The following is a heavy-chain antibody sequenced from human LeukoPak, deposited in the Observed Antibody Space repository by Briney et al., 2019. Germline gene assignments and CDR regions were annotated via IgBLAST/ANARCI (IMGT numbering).Heavy chain of an antibody. J-gene: IGHJ5*02. CDR1: GYSISSGFY. CDR2: IYHSGST. Sequence: SETLSLTCTVSGYSISSGFYWGWIRQPPGKGLEWIGSIYHSGSTYYNSSLKSRVTISVDTSKNQFSLKLSSVTAADTAVYYCARSHIYCSGDSCYLFDPWGQGTLVTVSS. CDR3: ARSHIYCSGDSCYLFDP. D-gene: IGHD2-15*01. V-gene: IGHV4-38-2*02.